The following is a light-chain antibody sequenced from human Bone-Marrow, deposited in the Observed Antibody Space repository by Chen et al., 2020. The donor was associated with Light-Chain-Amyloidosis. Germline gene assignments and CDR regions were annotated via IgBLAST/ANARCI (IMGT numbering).Light chain of an antibody. V-gene: IGLV3-25*03. Sequence: SYELTQPPSVSVSPGQTARITCSGDDLPTKYAYWYQQKPGQAPVLVIHRDTERPSGVSERFSGSSSGTTATLTISGGQAEDGAEYRCPSADSSGTYEVIFGGGTKLTVL. CDR3: PSADSSGTYEVI. CDR2: RDT. J-gene: IGLJ2*01. CDR1: DLPTKY.